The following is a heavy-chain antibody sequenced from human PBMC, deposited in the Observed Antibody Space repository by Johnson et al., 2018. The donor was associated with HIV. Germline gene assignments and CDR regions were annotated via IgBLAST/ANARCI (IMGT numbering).Heavy chain of an antibody. J-gene: IGHJ3*02. CDR1: GFTVSSNY. CDR2: IYSGGST. CDR3: ARVPWSLDAFDI. Sequence: VQLVESGGGLIQPGGSLRLSCAASGFTVSSNYMSWVRQAPGKGLEWVSVIYSGGSTYYADSLKGRFTISRDNSKNTLYLQMNSLIAEDTAVYYCARVPWSLDAFDIWGQGTMVTVSS. D-gene: IGHD2-15*01. V-gene: IGHV3-53*01.